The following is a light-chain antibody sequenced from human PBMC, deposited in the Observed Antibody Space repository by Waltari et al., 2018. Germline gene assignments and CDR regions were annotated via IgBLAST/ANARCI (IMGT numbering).Light chain of an antibody. V-gene: IGLV4-69*01. Sequence: QLVLTQSPSASTSLGASVKLTCTLSSGHSSYPIAWHQQQPEKGPRYLMKLNSDGSHSKGDGIPDRFSGSSSGAERYLTISSLQSEDEADYYCQTWGTGPVVFGGGTKLTVL. CDR3: QTWGTGPVV. CDR2: LNSDGSH. CDR1: SGHSSYP. J-gene: IGLJ2*01.